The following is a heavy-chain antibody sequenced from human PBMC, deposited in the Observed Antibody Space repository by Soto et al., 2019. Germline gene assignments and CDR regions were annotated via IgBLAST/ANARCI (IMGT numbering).Heavy chain of an antibody. J-gene: IGHJ5*02. CDR3: ARENSVAAEGSWVFDP. V-gene: IGHV1-46*01. D-gene: IGHD6-13*01. CDR1: GYTFTNHW. Sequence: ASVKVSCKGSGYTFTNHWMHWVRRAPGQGLEWMGIISPTGSSTFYAQKFQGRLTMTRDTSTSTDYMELSSLRSDDTAVYFCARENSVAAEGSWVFDPWGQGTLVTVPP. CDR2: ISPTGSST.